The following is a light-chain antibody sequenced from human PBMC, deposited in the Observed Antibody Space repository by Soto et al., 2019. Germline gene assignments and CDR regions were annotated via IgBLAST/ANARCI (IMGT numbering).Light chain of an antibody. V-gene: IGLV2-8*01. CDR3: SSYAGTNNYVV. J-gene: IGLJ2*01. CDR1: SSDVGGYNY. Sequence: QSVLTQPPSASGSPGQSVTISCTGTSSDVGGYNYVSWYQQHPGEAPQLIMYEVNRRPSGVSDRFSGSKSGNTASLTVSGVQAEDEADYYCSSYAGTNNYVVFGGGTKLTVL. CDR2: EVN.